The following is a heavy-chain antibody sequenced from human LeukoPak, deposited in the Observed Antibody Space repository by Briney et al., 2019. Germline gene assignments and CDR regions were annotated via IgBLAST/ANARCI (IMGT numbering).Heavy chain of an antibody. V-gene: IGHV2-5*02. D-gene: IGHD3-10*01. Sequence: SGPTLVNPTQTLTLTCTFSGFSLSTSGVGVGWIRQPPGKALEWLALIYWDDDKRYSPSLKSRLTITKDTSKNQVVLTMTNMDPLDKATYYCANGGGYYYGSGKAILGWGQGTLVTVSS. CDR2: IYWDDDK. CDR3: ANGGGYYYGSGKAILG. CDR1: GFSLSTSGVG. J-gene: IGHJ4*02.